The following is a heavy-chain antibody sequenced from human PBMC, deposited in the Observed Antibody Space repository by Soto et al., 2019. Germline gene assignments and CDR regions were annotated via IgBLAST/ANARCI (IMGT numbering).Heavy chain of an antibody. CDR2: IYYSGRT. D-gene: IGHD3-3*01. Sequence: QVQLQESGPGLVKPSETLSLTCTVSGGSISSYYWSWIRQPPGKGLEWIGYIYYSGRTNYNPSLKSRVTISVDTSKNQFSLKLSSVTAADTAVYYCARRYDFWSGYLYYYYMDVWGKGTTVTVSS. CDR3: ARRYDFWSGYLYYYYMDV. CDR1: GGSISSYY. V-gene: IGHV4-59*08. J-gene: IGHJ6*03.